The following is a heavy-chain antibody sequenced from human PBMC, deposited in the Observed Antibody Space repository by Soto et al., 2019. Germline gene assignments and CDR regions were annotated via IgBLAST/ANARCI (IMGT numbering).Heavy chain of an antibody. V-gene: IGHV3-73*01. CDR2: IRSKANSYAT. Sequence: EVQLVESGGGLVQPGGSLKLSCAASGFTFSGSAMHWVRQASGKGLEWVGRIRSKANSYATAYDSSVKGRFTISRDDSKNTEYLQMNSLKTEDTAVYYCTRHWDDDGSGAHAYYYYYMDVWGKGTTVTVSS. J-gene: IGHJ6*03. D-gene: IGHD3-10*01. CDR3: TRHWDDDGSGAHAYYYYYMDV. CDR1: GFTFSGSA.